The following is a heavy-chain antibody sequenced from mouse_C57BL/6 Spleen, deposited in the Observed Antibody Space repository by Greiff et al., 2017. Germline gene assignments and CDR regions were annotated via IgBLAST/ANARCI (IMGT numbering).Heavy chain of an antibody. D-gene: IGHD2-3*01. V-gene: IGHV5-9-1*02. CDR1: GFTFSSYA. CDR2: ISSGGDYI. CDR3: TRDGGYYAMDY. Sequence: EVKLQESGEGLVKPGGSLKLSCAASGFTFSSYAMSWVRQTPEKRLEWVAYISSGGDYIYYADTVKGRFTISRDNARNTLYLQMSSLKSEDTAMYYCTRDGGYYAMDYWGQGTSVTVSS. J-gene: IGHJ4*01.